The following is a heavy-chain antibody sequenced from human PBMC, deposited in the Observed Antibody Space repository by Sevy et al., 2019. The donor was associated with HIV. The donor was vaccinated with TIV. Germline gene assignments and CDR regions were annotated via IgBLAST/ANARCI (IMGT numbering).Heavy chain of an antibody. CDR3: ARGGVPVS. V-gene: IGHV3-74*01. J-gene: IGHJ5*02. CDR1: GFGFSTTW. Sequence: GGSLRLSCAAYGFGFSTTWMHWVRQAPGKGLVWVSRIKGDGSITAYADSMKGRFTISRDNAKNTLFLQMNSLRVEDMAVYYCARGGVPVSWGQGTLVTVSS. CDR2: IKGDGSIT. D-gene: IGHD3-10*01.